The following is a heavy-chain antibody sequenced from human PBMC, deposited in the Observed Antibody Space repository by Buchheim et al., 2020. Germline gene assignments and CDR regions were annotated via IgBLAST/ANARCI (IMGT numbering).Heavy chain of an antibody. CDR1: GYTFTSYG. D-gene: IGHD2/OR15-2a*01. Sequence: QVHLVQSGAEVKRPGASVKVSCKASGYTFTSYGITWLRQAPGQGLEWMGWISTYNGNTNSAQKLQGRVTMTTDASSRTAYMELRSLRSDDTAVYYCARDLVEYSASGDAYDIWGQGT. CDR3: ARDLVEYSASGDAYDI. CDR2: ISTYNGNT. J-gene: IGHJ3*02. V-gene: IGHV1-18*01.